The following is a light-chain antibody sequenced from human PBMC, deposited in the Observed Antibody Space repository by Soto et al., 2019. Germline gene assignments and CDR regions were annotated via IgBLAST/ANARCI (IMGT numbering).Light chain of an antibody. Sequence: QPASVSGSPGQSITISCTGSSSDVGDYDYVAWYQQHPDKAPKLMIFDVSSRPSGVSNRFSGSKSGSTASLTISGLQAEDEADYFCSSYSSSGTLYVFGTGTKLTVL. CDR1: SSDVGDYDY. J-gene: IGLJ1*01. CDR3: SSYSSSGTLYV. CDR2: DVS. V-gene: IGLV2-14*03.